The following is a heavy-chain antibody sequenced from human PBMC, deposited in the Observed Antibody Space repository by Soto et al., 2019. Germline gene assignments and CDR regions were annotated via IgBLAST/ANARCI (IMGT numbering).Heavy chain of an antibody. CDR3: ARHVFGLLWFGELLTGYFDY. CDR1: GGSISSSSYY. J-gene: IGHJ4*02. D-gene: IGHD3-10*01. CDR2: IYYSGST. Sequence: SETLSLTCTVSGGSISSSSYYWGWIRQPPGKGLEWIGSIYYSGSTYYNPSLKSRVTISVDTSKNQFSLKLSSVTAADTAVYYCARHVFGLLWFGELLTGYFDYWGQGTLVTVSS. V-gene: IGHV4-39*01.